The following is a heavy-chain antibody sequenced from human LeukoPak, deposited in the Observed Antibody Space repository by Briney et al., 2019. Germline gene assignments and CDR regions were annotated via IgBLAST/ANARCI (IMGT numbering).Heavy chain of an antibody. J-gene: IGHJ4*02. D-gene: IGHD1-26*01. V-gene: IGHV4-61*02. CDR1: GGSISSSSYY. Sequence: SETLSVTCTVSGGSISSSSYYWSWIRQPAGKGLEWIGRIYVIGSTNDNPSLKSRVTITMDTSKNQFSLKLSSVTAADTAVYYCAREGWERHHFDHWGQGTLVTVSS. CDR3: AREGWERHHFDH. CDR2: IYVIGST.